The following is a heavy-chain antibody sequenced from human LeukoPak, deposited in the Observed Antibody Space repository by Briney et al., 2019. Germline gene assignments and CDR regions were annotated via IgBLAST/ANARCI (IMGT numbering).Heavy chain of an antibody. CDR1: GGSFSGCY. J-gene: IGHJ4*02. D-gene: IGHD5-12*01. V-gene: IGHV4-34*01. Sequence: SETLSLTCAVYGGSFSGCYWSWIRQPPGKGLEWIGEINHSGSTNYNPSLKSRVTISVDTSKNQFSLKLSSVTAADTAVYYCARGGDSGYDYTRGTYFDYWGQGTLVTVSS. CDR3: ARGGDSGYDYTRGTYFDY. CDR2: INHSGST.